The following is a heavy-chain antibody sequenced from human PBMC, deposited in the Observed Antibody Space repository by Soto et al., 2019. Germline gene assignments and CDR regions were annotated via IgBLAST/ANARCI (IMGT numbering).Heavy chain of an antibody. D-gene: IGHD2-15*01. J-gene: IGHJ4*02. CDR1: GESSSRSNYY. V-gene: IGHV4-39*01. CDR3: ARHTPAISISDH. Sequence: SDTLSLTCTVSGESSSRSNYYREKIRQPPGKGLEWIGSINYSGITYHNPSRKSRVTTSVDTSKNQFSLKLRSVTAADTAVYSCARHTPAISISDHWGQGTLVTVSS. CDR2: INYSGIT.